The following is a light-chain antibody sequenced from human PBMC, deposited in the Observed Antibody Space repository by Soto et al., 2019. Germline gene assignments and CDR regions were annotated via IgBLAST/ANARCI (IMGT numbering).Light chain of an antibody. CDR3: QHDNSYPYT. J-gene: IGKJ2*01. Sequence: DIQLTQSPSTLSASVGDRVTITCRASQSITTWLAWYQHKPGRAPNLLISKASTLQSGVPSRFSGSGSGTEFTVNISSLQPDDFATYYCQHDNSYPYTFGQGTKLEIK. CDR2: KAS. CDR1: QSITTW. V-gene: IGKV1-5*03.